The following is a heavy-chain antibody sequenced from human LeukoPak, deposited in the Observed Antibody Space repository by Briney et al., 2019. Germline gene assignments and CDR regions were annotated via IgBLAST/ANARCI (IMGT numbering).Heavy chain of an antibody. D-gene: IGHD6-13*01. CDR2: IYYTGST. CDR1: GGSISTYY. V-gene: IGHV4-59*01. CDR3: ARVSGIAAFDP. Sequence: PSETLSLTCTVSGGSISTYYWSWIRQPPGKGLEWIGYIYYTGSTSYNPSLKSRVTMSLDASKNQFSLEPNSVTPADTAVYYCARVSGIAAFDPWGQGTLVTVSS. J-gene: IGHJ5*02.